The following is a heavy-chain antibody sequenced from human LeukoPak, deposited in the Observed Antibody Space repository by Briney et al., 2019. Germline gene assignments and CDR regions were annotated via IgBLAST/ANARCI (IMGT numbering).Heavy chain of an antibody. CDR1: GFTFSYFG. D-gene: IGHD6-19*01. Sequence: GGSLRLSCAASGFTFSYFGIYWVRQAPGMGLEWVAFIRYDGSNKYYADSVKGRFTISRDNSKNTLYLQMNSLRAEDTAVYYCAKDRQGGIAVLGTSLDYWGQGILVTVSS. CDR2: IRYDGSNK. V-gene: IGHV3-30*02. CDR3: AKDRQGGIAVLGTSLDY. J-gene: IGHJ4*02.